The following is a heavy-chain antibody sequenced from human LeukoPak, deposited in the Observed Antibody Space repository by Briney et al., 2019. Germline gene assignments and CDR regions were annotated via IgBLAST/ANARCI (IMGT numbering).Heavy chain of an antibody. Sequence: GSLRLSCAASGFTFSSYWMSWIRQPPGKGLEWIGYIYYSGSTNYNPSLKSRATISVDTSKNQFSLNLSSVTAADTAVYYCARDKTGDNWFDPWGQGTLVTVSS. J-gene: IGHJ5*02. CDR2: IYYSGST. D-gene: IGHD2-8*02. V-gene: IGHV4-59*01. CDR3: ARDKTGDNWFDP. CDR1: GFTFSSYW.